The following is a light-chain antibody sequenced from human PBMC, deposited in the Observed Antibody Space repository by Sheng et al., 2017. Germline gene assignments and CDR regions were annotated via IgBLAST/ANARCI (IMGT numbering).Light chain of an antibody. CDR3: QSYDITLSGAV. J-gene: IGLJ2*01. CDR2: NDN. V-gene: IGLV1-40*01. CDR1: NPNIGAHLG. Sequence: QFVLTQPPSVSGAPGQRVTISCTGNNPNIGAHLGXHWYQQLPGTAPKLLIYNDNNRPSGVPDRFSGSKSGTSASLAITGLQSDDEATFYCQSYDITLSGAVFGGGTRLIVL.